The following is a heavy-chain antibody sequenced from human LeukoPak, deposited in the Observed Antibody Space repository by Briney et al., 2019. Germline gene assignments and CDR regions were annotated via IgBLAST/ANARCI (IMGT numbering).Heavy chain of an antibody. D-gene: IGHD6-13*01. CDR3: AKDGPMAAAGD. CDR1: GFTFTTYW. J-gene: IGHJ4*02. Sequence: PGGSLTLSCVASGFTFTTYWMTWVRQAPGKGLEWVSAISGSGGSTYYADSVKGRFTISRDNAKNSLYLQMNSLRAEDTALYYCAKDGPMAAAGDWGQGTLVTVSS. V-gene: IGHV3-23*01. CDR2: ISGSGGST.